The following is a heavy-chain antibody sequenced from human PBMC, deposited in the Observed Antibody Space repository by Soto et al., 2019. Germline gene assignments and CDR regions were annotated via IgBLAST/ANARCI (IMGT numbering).Heavy chain of an antibody. CDR1: GFTFDDYA. CDR3: AKDLSVGIVLPGTLDF. V-gene: IGHV3-9*01. Sequence: GGSLRLSCAASGFTFDDYAMHWVRQAPGKGLEWVSGINWKSGNIGYADSVKGRFTISRDNAKSSLYLHMNRLRPEDTALYYCAKDLSVGIVLPGTLDFWGQGTLVTVSS. J-gene: IGHJ4*02. CDR2: INWKSGNI. D-gene: IGHD6-19*01.